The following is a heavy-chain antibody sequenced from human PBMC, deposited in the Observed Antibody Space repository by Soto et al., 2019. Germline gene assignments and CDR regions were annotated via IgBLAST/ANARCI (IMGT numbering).Heavy chain of an antibody. V-gene: IGHV1-46*01. CDR3: ARGHGAYFDS. CDR1: GYTFTNYY. D-gene: IGHD3-16*01. Sequence: QVQLVQSGAEVKKPGASVKVSCKASGYTFTNYYIHWVRQAPGQGLEWMGMIHPGGGGTRYAQKFQCRVTMTRDTSASTVYMEVSSLRSEDTAVYYCARGHGAYFDSWGQGALVTVSS. CDR2: IHPGGGGT. J-gene: IGHJ4*02.